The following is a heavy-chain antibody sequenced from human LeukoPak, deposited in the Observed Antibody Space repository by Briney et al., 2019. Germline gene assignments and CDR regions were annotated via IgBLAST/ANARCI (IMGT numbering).Heavy chain of an antibody. CDR2: IYSSGNS. D-gene: IGHD3-16*01. CDR3: AIRGIWDLQIDNWCVP. V-gene: IGHV4-39*01. CDR1: GDSITTNSYW. J-gene: IGHJ5*02. Sequence: ASETPSPTCSISGDSITTNSYWWGWIRQSPGKGLEWIGSIYSSGNSYYNPSPKTRATISPDTSKNQYSLRLTSVTAADTAIYYCAIRGIWDLQIDNWCVPRGHGILVIVSS.